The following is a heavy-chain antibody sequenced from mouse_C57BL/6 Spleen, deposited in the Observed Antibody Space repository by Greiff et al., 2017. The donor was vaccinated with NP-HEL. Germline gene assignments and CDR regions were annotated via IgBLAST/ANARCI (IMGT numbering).Heavy chain of an antibody. V-gene: IGHV1-54*01. J-gene: IGHJ2*01. D-gene: IGHD1-1*01. CDR2: INPGSGGT. CDR3: ARSDGSSPDY. CDR1: GYAFTNYL. Sequence: QVQLQQSGAELVRPGTSVKVSCKASGYAFTNYLIEWVKQRPGQSLEWIGVINPGSGGTNYNEKFKGKATLTADKSSSTAYMQLSSLTSEDSAVYFCARSDGSSPDYWGQGTTLTVSS.